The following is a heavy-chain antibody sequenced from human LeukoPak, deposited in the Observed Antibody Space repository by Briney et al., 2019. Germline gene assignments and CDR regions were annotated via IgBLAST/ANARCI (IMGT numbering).Heavy chain of an antibody. CDR2: IYYSGST. D-gene: IGHD2-15*01. J-gene: IGHJ5*02. Sequence: SETLSLTCTVSGGSISSSSYYWGWIRQPPGKGLEWIGSIYYSGSTYYNPSLKSRVTISVDTSKNQFSLKLSSVTAADTAVYYCARHEYCSGGSCPYNWFDPWGQGTLVTVSS. CDR3: ARHEYCSGGSCPYNWFDP. CDR1: GGSISSSSYY. V-gene: IGHV4-39*01.